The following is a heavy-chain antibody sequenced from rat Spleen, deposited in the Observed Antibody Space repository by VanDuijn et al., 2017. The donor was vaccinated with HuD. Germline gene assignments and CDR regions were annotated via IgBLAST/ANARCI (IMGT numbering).Heavy chain of an antibody. D-gene: IGHD1-1*01. CDR3: ATTPPYYSGDPYYFDY. CDR2: ISPSGGST. V-gene: IGHV5-19*01. Sequence: EVQLVESGGGLVQPGRSLKLSCAASGFTFNNYGMHWIRQAPTKGLEWVASISPSGGSTFYRDSVKGRFTISRDIAENTLYLQMDSLRSEDTATYYGATTPPYYSGDPYYFDYWGQGVMVTVSS. J-gene: IGHJ2*01. CDR1: GFTFNNYG.